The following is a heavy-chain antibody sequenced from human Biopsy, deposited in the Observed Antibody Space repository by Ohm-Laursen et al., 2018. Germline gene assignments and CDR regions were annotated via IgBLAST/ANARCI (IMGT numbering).Heavy chain of an antibody. CDR3: ARGSNDFGGLYFPR. CDR2: ISYTGYT. V-gene: IGHV4-59*11. CDR1: GGSFTGHY. Sequence: GTLSLTCTVSGGSFTGHYCSWIRQPPGKGLEWIGHISYTGYTSYNASLKSRVTISVDTSRNHFSLRLSSLTAADTAVYYCARGSNDFGGLYFPRWGQGTLLTVSS. D-gene: IGHD4-23*01. J-gene: IGHJ4*02.